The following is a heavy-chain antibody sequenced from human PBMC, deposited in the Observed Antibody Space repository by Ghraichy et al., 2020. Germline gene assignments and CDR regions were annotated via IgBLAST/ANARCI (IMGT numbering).Heavy chain of an antibody. CDR1: GGSISSGGYY. J-gene: IGHJ4*02. D-gene: IGHD4-11*01. Sequence: SETLSLTCTVSGGSISSGGYYWCWTRQHPGEGLEWIGHIYYSGATYYNPSLKSRVIISVDTSKNQFSLKLSSVTAADTAIYYCARLTYSPGKRAVDSWGQGTLVTVSP. CDR2: IYYSGAT. V-gene: IGHV4-31*03. CDR3: ARLTYSPGKRAVDS.